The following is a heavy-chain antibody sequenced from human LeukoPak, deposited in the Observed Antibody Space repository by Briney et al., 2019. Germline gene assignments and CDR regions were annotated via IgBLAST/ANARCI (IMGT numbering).Heavy chain of an antibody. Sequence: GGSLRLSCAASGFTFSSHWMSWLRQAPGKGLELVANIKQDGSDKYYVDSVKGRFTISRDNAKNSLYLQMDSLRTDDTAVYYCAKHGRNFDFWGQGTLVTVSS. CDR3: AKHGRNFDF. CDR1: GFTFSSHW. V-gene: IGHV3-7*01. CDR2: IKQDGSDK. J-gene: IGHJ4*02.